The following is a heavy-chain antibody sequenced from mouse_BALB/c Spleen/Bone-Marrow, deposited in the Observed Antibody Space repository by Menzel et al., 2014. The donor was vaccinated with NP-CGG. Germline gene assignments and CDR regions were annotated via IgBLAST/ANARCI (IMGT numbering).Heavy chain of an antibody. V-gene: IGHV5-6-3*01. CDR2: INSNGGST. Sequence: EVQRVESGGGLVQPGGSLKLSCAASGLTFSSYGMSWVRQPPDKRLELVATINSNGGSTYYPDSVKGRFTISRDNAKNTLYLQMSSLKSEDTAMYYGARVWYVDYWGQGTSLTVSS. CDR1: GLTFSSYG. CDR3: ARVWYVDY. J-gene: IGHJ2*03.